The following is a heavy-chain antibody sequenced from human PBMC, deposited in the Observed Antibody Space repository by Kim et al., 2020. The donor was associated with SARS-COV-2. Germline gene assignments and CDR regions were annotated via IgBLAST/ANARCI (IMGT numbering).Heavy chain of an antibody. V-gene: IGHV3-9*01. D-gene: IGHD2-15*01. CDR2: IFWNGGEL. J-gene: IGHJ6*02. CDR1: GFNFADHA. CDR3: TKDITPGGADV. Sequence: GGSLRLSCIVSGFNFADHAMHWVRQAPGKGLEWVSGIFWNGGELGSVDSVKGRFTISRDIASNSVYLQMDSLRPDDTAFYYCTKDITPGGADVCGQGTT.